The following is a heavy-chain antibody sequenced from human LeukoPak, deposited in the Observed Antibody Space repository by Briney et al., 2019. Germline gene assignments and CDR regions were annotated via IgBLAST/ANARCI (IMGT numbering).Heavy chain of an antibody. CDR3: ARVGYSGSLSGSFDI. D-gene: IGHD1-26*01. CDR1: GGSISSSYW. Sequence: SGTLSLTCAVSGGSISSSYWWSWVRQPPGKGLEWIGEVYHSGSTNYYPSLKSRVTISVDTSKNQFSLKLSSVTAADTAVYYCARVGYSGSLSGSFDIWGQGTMVTVSS. V-gene: IGHV4-4*02. CDR2: VYHSGST. J-gene: IGHJ3*02.